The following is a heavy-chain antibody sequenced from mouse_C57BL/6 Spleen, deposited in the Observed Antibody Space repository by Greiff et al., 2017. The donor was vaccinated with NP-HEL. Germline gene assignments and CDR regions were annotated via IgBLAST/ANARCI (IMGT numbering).Heavy chain of an antibody. Sequence: VQLQQSGAELVRPGASVTLSCKASGYTFTDYEMHWVKQTPVHGLEWIGAIDPETGGTAYNQKFKGKAILTADKSSSTAYMELLSLTSDDSAVYYCTRFYYDYDGGDYWGQGTTLTVSS. CDR3: TRFYYDYDGGDY. D-gene: IGHD2-4*01. V-gene: IGHV1-15*01. J-gene: IGHJ2*01. CDR2: IDPETGGT. CDR1: GYTFTDYE.